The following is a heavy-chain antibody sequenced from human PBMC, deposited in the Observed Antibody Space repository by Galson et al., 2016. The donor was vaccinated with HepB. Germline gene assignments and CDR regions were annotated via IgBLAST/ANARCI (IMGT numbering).Heavy chain of an antibody. J-gene: IGHJ4*02. V-gene: IGHV4-4*02. D-gene: IGHD6-25*01. CDR2: INHSGST. CDR3: ARTSYTATTQTFDL. CDR1: GDSISSFKW. Sequence: SETLSLTCTVSGDSISSFKWWGWVRQPPGKGLEWIGEINHSGSTNYNPSLKSRVTVSIDNSKNQFSLTVTSVTAADTAVYYCARTSYTATTQTFDLWGQGTLVTVSS.